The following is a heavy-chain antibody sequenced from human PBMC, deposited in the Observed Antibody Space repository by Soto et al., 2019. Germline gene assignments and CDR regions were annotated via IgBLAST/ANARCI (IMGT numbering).Heavy chain of an antibody. Sequence: QVQLVQSGAEVKKPGSSVKVSCKASGGSLSNYGISWVRQAPGQGLEWMGGIIPVFGTANYAQKFQGRVTSTADESTNIVYRDVTSRRSEDTAVYYCARGDATKIVVTTYYAMDVWGQGTTVTVSS. CDR3: ARGDATKIVVTTYYAMDV. D-gene: IGHD4-17*01. J-gene: IGHJ6*02. CDR1: GGSLSNYG. CDR2: IIPVFGTA. V-gene: IGHV1-69*12.